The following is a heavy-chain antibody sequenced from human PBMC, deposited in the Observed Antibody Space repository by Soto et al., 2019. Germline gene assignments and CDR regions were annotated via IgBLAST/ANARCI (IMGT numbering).Heavy chain of an antibody. CDR1: GGSISSGGYY. Sequence: SETLSLTCTVSGGSISSGGYYWSWIRQHPGKGLEWIGYIYYSGSTYYNPSLKSRVTISVDTSKNQFSLKLSSVTAADTAVYYCARHYDILTGYSYFDYWGQGTLVTVSS. D-gene: IGHD3-9*01. J-gene: IGHJ4*02. V-gene: IGHV4-31*03. CDR3: ARHYDILTGYSYFDY. CDR2: IYYSGST.